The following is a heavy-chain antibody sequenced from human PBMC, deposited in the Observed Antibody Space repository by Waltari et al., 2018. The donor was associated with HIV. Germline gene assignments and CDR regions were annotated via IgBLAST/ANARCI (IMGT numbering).Heavy chain of an antibody. CDR2: IYPDDTT. J-gene: IGHJ5*02. D-gene: IGHD3-22*01. CDR3: ATGVRYYGP. Sequence: EVLLTESGGRLIHTGGSLRLSCVAPNFTISDRPLTCVRQASGGPLEWVAVIYPDDTTHYADSVRGRFTISRVRSRTSVLLLMNGLFADDTAIYYCATGVRYYGPWGQGTRVTVSS. V-gene: IGHV3-53*01. CDR1: NFTISDRP.